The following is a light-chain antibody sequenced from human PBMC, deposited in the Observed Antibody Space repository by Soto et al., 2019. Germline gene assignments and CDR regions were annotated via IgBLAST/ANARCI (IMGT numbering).Light chain of an antibody. Sequence: DIQMTQSPSTLSASVGDRVTITCRASQSISSWLAWYQQKPGKAPKLLIYDASSLESGVPSRFSGSGSGTEFTLTISSLQPDDFATYYCQQYNGYPVTFGQGTKLEIK. CDR2: DAS. J-gene: IGKJ2*01. V-gene: IGKV1-5*01. CDR1: QSISSW. CDR3: QQYNGYPVT.